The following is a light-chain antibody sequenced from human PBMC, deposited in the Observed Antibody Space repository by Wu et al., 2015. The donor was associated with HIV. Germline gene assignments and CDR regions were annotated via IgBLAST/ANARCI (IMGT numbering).Light chain of an antibody. V-gene: IGKV3-11*01. CDR2: DAS. CDR1: QSVSTN. J-gene: IGKJ5*01. Sequence: DILLTQSPATLSLSPGVRATLSCRASQSVSTNLAWYQHKFGQAPRLLIYDASNRATGIPARFSGSGSGTDFTLTINSLEPGDVAVYYCQQRSCSITFGQGTRLEIK. CDR3: QQRSCSIT.